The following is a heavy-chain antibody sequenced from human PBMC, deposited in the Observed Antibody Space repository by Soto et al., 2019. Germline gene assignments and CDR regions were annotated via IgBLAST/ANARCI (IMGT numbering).Heavy chain of an antibody. J-gene: IGHJ4*02. CDR3: ARGYYDSSGYYYYFHY. CDR1: GGSFSGYY. Sequence: SETLSLTCAVYGGSFSGYYWSWIRQPPGKGLEWIGEINHSGSTYYNPSLRSRVTLSTDTSENQFSLKLSSVTTADTAVYYCARGYYDSSGYYYYFHYWGQGTLVTVS. V-gene: IGHV4-34*01. CDR2: INHSGST. D-gene: IGHD3-22*01.